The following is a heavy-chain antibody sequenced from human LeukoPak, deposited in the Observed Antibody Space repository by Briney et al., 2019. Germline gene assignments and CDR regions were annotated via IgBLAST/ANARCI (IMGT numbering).Heavy chain of an antibody. CDR2: IYYSGST. J-gene: IGHJ4*02. V-gene: IGHV4-39*07. CDR1: GGSISSGSYY. CDR3: ASGGIVGATTLGSFDY. D-gene: IGHD1-26*01. Sequence: SETLSLTCTVSGGSISSGSYYWSWIRQPPGKGLEWIGSIYYSGSTYYNPSLKSRVTISVDTSKNQFSLKLSSVTAADTAVYYCASGGIVGATTLGSFDYWGQGTLVTVSS.